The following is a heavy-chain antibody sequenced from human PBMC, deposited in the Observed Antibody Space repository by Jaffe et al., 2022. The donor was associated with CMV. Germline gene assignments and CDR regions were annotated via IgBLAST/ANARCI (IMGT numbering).Heavy chain of an antibody. D-gene: IGHD6-19*01. Sequence: EVQLVESGGGLVQPGGSLRLSCAASGFTFSSYEMNWVRQAPGKGLEWVSYISSSGSTIYYADSVKGRFTISRDNAKNSLYLQMNSLRAEDTAVYYCARGTIKLAVAGPFDYWGQGTLVTVSS. V-gene: IGHV3-48*03. CDR2: ISSSGSTI. J-gene: IGHJ4*02. CDR3: ARGTIKLAVAGPFDY. CDR1: GFTFSSYE.